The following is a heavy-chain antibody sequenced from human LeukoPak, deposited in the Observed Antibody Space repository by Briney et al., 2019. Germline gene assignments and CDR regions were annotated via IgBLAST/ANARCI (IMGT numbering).Heavy chain of an antibody. J-gene: IGHJ4*02. CDR1: GGSISSYY. Sequence: PSETLSLTCTVSGGSISSYYWSWIRHPPGKGLGWIGYIYYSGSTNYNPSLKSRVTISVDTSKNQFSLKLSSVTAADTAVCYCASSSSSWYLYFDYWGQGTLVTVSS. D-gene: IGHD6-13*01. CDR3: ASSSSSWYLYFDY. V-gene: IGHV4-59*08. CDR2: IYYSGST.